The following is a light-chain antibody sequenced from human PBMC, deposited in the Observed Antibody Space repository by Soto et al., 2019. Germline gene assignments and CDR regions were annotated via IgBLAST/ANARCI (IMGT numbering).Light chain of an antibody. V-gene: IGKV3-20*01. Sequence: EIVLTQSPGTLSLSPGERATLSCRASQTIDTRFLAWYQQKPGQAPRPLIYGISTSANDIPDRFSGSGSGTDFTLTISRLEPEDFAVYYCQQYHSSRTFGQGTKVEMK. CDR3: QQYHSSRT. J-gene: IGKJ1*01. CDR2: GIS. CDR1: QTIDTRF.